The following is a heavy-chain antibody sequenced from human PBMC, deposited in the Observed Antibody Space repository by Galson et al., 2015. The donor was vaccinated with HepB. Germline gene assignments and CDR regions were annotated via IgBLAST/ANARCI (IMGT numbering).Heavy chain of an antibody. J-gene: IGHJ6*04. Sequence: QSGAEVKKPGESLQISCKASGYRFTNSWIGWVRQMPGKGLEWLGSVYPGDSDTRYNPSLQGPVTIPADKSISAAYLHWSSLKASDTAVYYCTRWGSEYTLYNDIDVWGRGTTVIVSS. D-gene: IGHD2/OR15-2a*01. CDR2: VYPGDSDT. CDR1: GYRFTNSW. CDR3: TRWGSEYTLYNDIDV. V-gene: IGHV5-51*03.